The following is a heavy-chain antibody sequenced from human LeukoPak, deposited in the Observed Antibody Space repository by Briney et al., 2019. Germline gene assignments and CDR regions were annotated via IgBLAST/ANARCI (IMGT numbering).Heavy chain of an antibody. J-gene: IGHJ4*02. D-gene: IGHD6-19*01. CDR1: GFTFSSYG. CDR2: IWYDGSNK. V-gene: IGHV3-33*01. CDR3: ARVGIAVADWAYFDY. Sequence: PGGSLRLSCAASGFTFSSYGMHWVRQAPGKGLEWVAVIWYDGSNKYYADSVKGRFTISRDNSKNTLYLQMNSLRAEDTAVYYCARVGIAVADWAYFDYWGQGTLVTVSS.